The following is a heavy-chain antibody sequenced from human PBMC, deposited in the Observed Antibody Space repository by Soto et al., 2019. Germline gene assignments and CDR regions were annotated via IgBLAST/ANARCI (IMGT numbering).Heavy chain of an antibody. J-gene: IGHJ5*02. D-gene: IGHD2-21*01. CDR2: ISSSGTTI. V-gene: IGHV3-11*01. CDR1: GFTFSDYY. CDR3: ARAIYSELGWFDP. Sequence: QVQLVESGGGLVKPGGSLRLSCAASGFTFSDYYMTWIRQGPGEGLEWVSYISSSGTTIYYADSVKGRFTISRDNAKSSLYLQMNSLRADDTAVYDCARAIYSELGWFDPWGRGTLVTVSS.